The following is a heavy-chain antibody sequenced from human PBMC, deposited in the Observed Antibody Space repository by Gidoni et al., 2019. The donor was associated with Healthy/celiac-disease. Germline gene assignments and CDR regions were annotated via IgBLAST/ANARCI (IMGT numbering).Heavy chain of an antibody. Sequence: QVQLVESGGGVVQPGRSLRLSCAASGFTFSSSGMHWVRQAPGKGLEWVAVISYYGSNKYYADSVKGRFTISRDNSKNTLYLQMNSLRAEDTAVYYCAKNYGRRRSYQCDAFDIWGQGTMVTVSS. V-gene: IGHV3-30*18. CDR2: ISYYGSNK. J-gene: IGHJ3*02. D-gene: IGHD1-26*01. CDR3: AKNYGRRRSYQCDAFDI. CDR1: GFTFSSSG.